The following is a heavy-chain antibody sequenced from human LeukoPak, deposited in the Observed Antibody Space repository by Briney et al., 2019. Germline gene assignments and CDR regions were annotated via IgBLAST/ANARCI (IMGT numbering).Heavy chain of an antibody. D-gene: IGHD2-2*01. CDR1: GFTFSDFW. CDR3: AKDRSSSTITDAFDI. V-gene: IGHV3-7*03. J-gene: IGHJ3*02. CDR2: IKEDGTEK. Sequence: GGSLRLSCAGSGFTFSDFWMTWVRQTPGKGLEWVANIKEDGTEKNLVDSVKGRFTISRDNTKNTLYLQMNSLRAEDTAVYYCAKDRSSSTITDAFDIWGQGTMVTVSS.